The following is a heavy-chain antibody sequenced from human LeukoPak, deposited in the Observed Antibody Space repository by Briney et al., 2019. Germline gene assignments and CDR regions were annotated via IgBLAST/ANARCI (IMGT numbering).Heavy chain of an antibody. CDR3: AKAPYFKSSFDY. J-gene: IGHJ4*02. CDR1: GFTFYSYA. CDR2: ISGDGGST. D-gene: IGHD2/OR15-2a*01. V-gene: IGHV3-23*01. Sequence: GGSLRLSXAASGFTFYSYAMSWVRQAPGKGLEWVSAISGDGGSTYYADSVKGRFTISRDNSKNTLYLQMNSLRAEDTAVYYCAKAPYFKSSFDYWGQGTLVTVSS.